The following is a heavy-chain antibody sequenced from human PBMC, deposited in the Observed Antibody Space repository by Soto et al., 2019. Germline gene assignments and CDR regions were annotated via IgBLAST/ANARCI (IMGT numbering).Heavy chain of an antibody. Sequence: ASVKVSCKASGGTFSSYAISWVRQAPGQGLEWMGGIIPIFGTANYAQKFQGRVTITADESTSTAYMELSSMRSEDTAVYYCAREGREDYHDYWGQGTLVTVSS. V-gene: IGHV1-69*13. D-gene: IGHD2-15*01. J-gene: IGHJ4*02. CDR2: IIPIFGTA. CDR3: AREGREDYHDY. CDR1: GGTFSSYA.